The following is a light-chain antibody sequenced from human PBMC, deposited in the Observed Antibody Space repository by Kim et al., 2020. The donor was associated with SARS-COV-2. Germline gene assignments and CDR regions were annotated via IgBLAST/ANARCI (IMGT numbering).Light chain of an antibody. CDR3: NSYAGNDNRV. CDR1: SIAWSTYNF. CDR2: EVI. J-gene: IGLJ3*02. Sequence: GQSVSISCTATSIAWSTYNFVAWYQQHPGKAPKLIIYEVIKRPSGVPDRFSGTKSGNTASLTVSGLQAEDEADYYCNSYAGNDNRVFGGGTQLTVL. V-gene: IGLV2-8*01.